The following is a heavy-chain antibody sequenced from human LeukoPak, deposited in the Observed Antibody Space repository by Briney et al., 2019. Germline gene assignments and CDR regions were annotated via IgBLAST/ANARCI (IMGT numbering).Heavy chain of an antibody. CDR2: IRYDRSNK. CDR1: GFTFSSYG. Sequence: GGSLRLSCAASGFTFSSYGMHWVRQAPRNGLDWELIIRYDRSNKYYVDPVKRRFTICRYNFKYSLYLQMNSLRADDTAVYYCATGSSRGWYWGQGTLVTVSS. D-gene: IGHD6-19*01. CDR3: ATGSSRGWY. V-gene: IGHV3-30*02. J-gene: IGHJ4*02.